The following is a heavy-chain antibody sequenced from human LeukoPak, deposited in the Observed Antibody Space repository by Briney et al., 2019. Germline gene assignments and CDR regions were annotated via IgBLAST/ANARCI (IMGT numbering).Heavy chain of an antibody. V-gene: IGHV1-69*04. CDR1: GGTFSSYA. D-gene: IGHD3-22*01. CDR2: IIPIFGIA. J-gene: IGHJ4*02. Sequence: SVKVSCKASGGTFSSYAISWVRQAPGQGLEWMGKIIPIFGIANYAQKFQGRVTITADKSTSTAYMELSSLRSEDTAVYYCAREYYYDSSGYYRDWGQGTLVTVSS. CDR3: AREYYYDSSGYYRD.